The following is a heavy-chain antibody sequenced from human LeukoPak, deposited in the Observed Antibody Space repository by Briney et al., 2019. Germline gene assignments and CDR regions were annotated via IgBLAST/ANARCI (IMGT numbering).Heavy chain of an antibody. CDR3: ARVDDFWSGRFDY. J-gene: IGHJ4*02. CDR2: LNPIGGST. V-gene: IGHV1-46*01. Sequence: ASVKVSCKACGYTFTSYYIHWVRQAPGQGLEWMGILNPIGGSTTYAQKFQGRVTMTRDTSTSTVYMELSSLRCEDTAVYYCARVDDFWSGRFDYWGQGTLVTVSS. D-gene: IGHD3-3*01. CDR1: GYTFTSYY.